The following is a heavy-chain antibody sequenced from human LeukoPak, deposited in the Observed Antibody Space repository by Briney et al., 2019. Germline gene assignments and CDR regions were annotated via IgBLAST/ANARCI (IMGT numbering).Heavy chain of an antibody. CDR3: ASESVVAATQGDY. CDR2: ISSSSSYI. D-gene: IGHD2-15*01. J-gene: IGHJ4*02. Sequence: GGSLRLSCAASGFTFSSYSMNWVRQAPGKGLEWVSSISSSSSYIYYADSVKGRFTISRDNAKNSLYLQMNSLRAEDTAVYYCASESVVAATQGDYWGQGTLVTVSS. CDR1: GFTFSSYS. V-gene: IGHV3-21*01.